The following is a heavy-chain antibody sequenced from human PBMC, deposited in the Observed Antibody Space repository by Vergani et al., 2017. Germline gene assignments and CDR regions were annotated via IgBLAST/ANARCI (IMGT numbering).Heavy chain of an antibody. J-gene: IGHJ5*02. V-gene: IGHV4-30-4*01. Sequence: QVQLQESGPGLVKPSETLSLTCTVPGGSVSSGDYYWSWLRQTPGKGLEWIGYIYYSGSTDYNPPLKSRVTISVDTSKNQLSLKRSSVTAADAAVYYCARGLGNGFDPWGQGTLVTVSS. D-gene: IGHD7-27*01. CDR1: GGSVSSGDYY. CDR2: IYYSGST. CDR3: ARGLGNGFDP.